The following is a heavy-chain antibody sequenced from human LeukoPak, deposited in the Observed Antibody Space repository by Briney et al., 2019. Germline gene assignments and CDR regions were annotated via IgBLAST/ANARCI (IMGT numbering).Heavy chain of an antibody. V-gene: IGHV1-24*01. CDR1: GYTLNELS. J-gene: IGHJ4*02. D-gene: IGHD4-17*01. Sequence: ASVNVSCKVSGYTLNELSMHWGLHAPGKGHESRGGFDPEDGETIYAQKLQGRVTMTEDTSTDPAYMDLSSLRSEDTAVYYCATFKHDYDKVFYFDYWGQGTLVTVSS. CDR2: FDPEDGET. CDR3: ATFKHDYDKVFYFDY.